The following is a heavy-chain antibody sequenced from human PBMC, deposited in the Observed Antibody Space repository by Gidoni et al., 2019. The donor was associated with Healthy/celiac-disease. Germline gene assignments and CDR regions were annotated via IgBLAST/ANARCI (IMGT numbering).Heavy chain of an antibody. D-gene: IGHD3-3*01. Sequence: QVQLVESGGGVVQPGRSLRLSCAESGFTFSSYGMHWVRQAPGKGLEWVAVIWYDGSNKYYADSVKGRFTISRDNSKNTLYLQMNSLRAEDTAVYYCARGSDFWSGPHSPPVDYWGQGTLVTVSS. J-gene: IGHJ4*02. CDR1: GFTFSSYG. V-gene: IGHV3-33*01. CDR3: ARGSDFWSGPHSPPVDY. CDR2: IWYDGSNK.